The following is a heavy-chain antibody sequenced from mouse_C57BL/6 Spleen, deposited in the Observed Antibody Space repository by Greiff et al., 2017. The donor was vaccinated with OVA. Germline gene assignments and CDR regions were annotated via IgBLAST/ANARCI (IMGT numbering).Heavy chain of an antibody. D-gene: IGHD2-2*01. Sequence: QVQLQQSGAELVRPGSSVKLSCKASGYTFTSYWMHWVKQRPIQGLEWIGNIDPSDSETHYNQKFKDKATLTVDKSSSTAYMQLSSLTSEDSAVYYCARLGLRRKGFDYWGQGTTLTVSS. J-gene: IGHJ2*01. CDR2: IDPSDSET. CDR1: GYTFTSYW. V-gene: IGHV1-52*01. CDR3: ARLGLRRKGFDY.